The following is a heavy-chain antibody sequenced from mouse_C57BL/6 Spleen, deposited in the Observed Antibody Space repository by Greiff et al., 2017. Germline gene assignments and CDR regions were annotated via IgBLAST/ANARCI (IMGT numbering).Heavy chain of an antibody. J-gene: IGHJ1*03. CDR3: ARNHYGSSYWYFDV. CDR2: ISYSGST. Sequence: MQLKESGPGLAKPSQTLSLTCSVTGYSITSDYWNWIRKFPGNKLEYMGYISYSGSTYYNPSLKSRISITRDTSKNQYYLQLNSVTTEDTATYYCARNHYGSSYWYFDVWGTGTTVTVSS. V-gene: IGHV3-8*01. CDR1: GYSITSDY. D-gene: IGHD1-1*01.